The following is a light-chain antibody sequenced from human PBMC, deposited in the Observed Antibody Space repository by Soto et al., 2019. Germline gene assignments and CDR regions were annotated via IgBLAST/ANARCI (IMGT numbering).Light chain of an antibody. CDR1: QSLLHSNGYNY. CDR3: MQHLNTPWT. CDR2: LGS. Sequence: DIVMTQSPLSLPVTPGEPASISCRSSQSLLHSNGYNYLDWYLQKSGQSPQLLIYLGSTRASGVPDRFNGSGSGTDFTLKMRRVEADDVAVYYCMQHLNTPWTFGQGTKVDIX. V-gene: IGKV2-28*01. J-gene: IGKJ1*01.